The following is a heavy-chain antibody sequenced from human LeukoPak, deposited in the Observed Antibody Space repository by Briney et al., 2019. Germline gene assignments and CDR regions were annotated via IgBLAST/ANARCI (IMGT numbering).Heavy chain of an antibody. D-gene: IGHD1-26*01. Sequence: GGSLRLSCTASGFTFGDYAMSWVRQAPGKGLEWVGFIRSKAYGGTTEYAASVKGRFTISRDDSKSIAYLQMNGLKTEDTAVYYCTRVTIVGASYYYYYYGMDVWGQGTTVTVSS. CDR1: GFTFGDYA. CDR3: TRVTIVGASYYYYYYGMDV. J-gene: IGHJ6*02. CDR2: IRSKAYGGTT. V-gene: IGHV3-49*04.